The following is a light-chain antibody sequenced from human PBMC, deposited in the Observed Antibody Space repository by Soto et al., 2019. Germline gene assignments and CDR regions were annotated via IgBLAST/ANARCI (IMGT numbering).Light chain of an antibody. CDR3: QQYGSSLLFT. CDR1: QSVSSSY. CDR2: GAS. Sequence: EIVLTQSPGTLSLSPGERATLSCRASQSVSSSYLAWYQQKPGQAPMLLIYGASSRATGIPDRFSGSGSRTDFTLTISRLEPEDFAVYYCQQYGSSLLFTFGPGTKVDIK. V-gene: IGKV3-20*01. J-gene: IGKJ3*01.